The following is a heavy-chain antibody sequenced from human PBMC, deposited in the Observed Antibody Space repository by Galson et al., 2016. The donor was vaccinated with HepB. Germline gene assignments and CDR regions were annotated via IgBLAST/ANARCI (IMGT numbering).Heavy chain of an antibody. CDR2: INPYNGNT. CDR3: ARDPRKTRYQLLEVSYYYYGMDV. V-gene: IGHV1-18*01. D-gene: IGHD2-2*01. J-gene: IGHJ6*02. Sequence: SVKVSCKASGYTFTSYGISWVRQAPGQGLEWMGWINPYNGNTNYAQKLQGRDTMTTDTSTSTAYMELRSLRSDDTAVYYCARDPRKTRYQLLEVSYYYYGMDVWGQGTTVTVSS. CDR1: GYTFTSYG.